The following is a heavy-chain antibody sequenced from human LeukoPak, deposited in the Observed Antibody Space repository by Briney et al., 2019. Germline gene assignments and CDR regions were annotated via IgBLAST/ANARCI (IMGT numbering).Heavy chain of an antibody. D-gene: IGHD4-17*01. J-gene: IGHJ1*01. CDR3: VRGHQPRRLRHQHAEYFQH. CDR1: VGSFSGDY. CDR2: VNHSGST. Sequence: SETLSLTCAVYVGSFSGDYWSSIRQRPGKGLEWIWEVNHSGSTKYNPSLKSRVTISVDTSKNQFSLHLRSVTAADPAVYYCVRGHQPRRLRHQHAEYFQHRGQGTLVSVSS. V-gene: IGHV4-34*01.